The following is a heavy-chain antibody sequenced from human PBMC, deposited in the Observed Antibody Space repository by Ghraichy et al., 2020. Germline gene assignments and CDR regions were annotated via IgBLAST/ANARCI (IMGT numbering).Heavy chain of an antibody. CDR1: GFTFSSYS. D-gene: IGHD5-18*01. Sequence: ESLNISCAASGFTFSSYSMNWVRQAPGKGLEWVSSISSSSSYIYYADSVKGRFTISRDNAKNSLYLQMNSLRAEDTAVYYCARDPAVDTAMVPNWFDPWGQGTLVTVSS. J-gene: IGHJ5*02. V-gene: IGHV3-21*01. CDR3: ARDPAVDTAMVPNWFDP. CDR2: ISSSSSYI.